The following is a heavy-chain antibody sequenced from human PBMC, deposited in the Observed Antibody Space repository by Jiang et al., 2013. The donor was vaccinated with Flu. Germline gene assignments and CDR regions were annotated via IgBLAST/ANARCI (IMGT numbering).Heavy chain of an antibody. V-gene: IGHV1-2*02. J-gene: IGHJ5*02. CDR2: INPNSGVT. D-gene: IGHD2-2*01. CDR3: AGGYCSSSNCYVGWIDP. Sequence: SGAEVKKPGASVKVSCKASGYTFTGYYIHWVRQAPGQGLEWMGWINPNSGVTNYAQKFQGRVTMTRDTSISTAYMELSSLRSDDTAVYYCAGGYCSSSNCYVGWIDPWGQGTLV. CDR1: GYTFTGYY.